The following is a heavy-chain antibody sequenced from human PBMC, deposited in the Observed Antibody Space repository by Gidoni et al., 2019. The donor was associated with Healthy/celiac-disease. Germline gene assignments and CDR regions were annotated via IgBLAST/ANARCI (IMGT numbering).Heavy chain of an antibody. D-gene: IGHD3-16*02. Sequence: QVQLQESGPGLVKPSETLSLTCTVSGGSISSYYWSWIRQPPGKGLEWIGYIYYSGSTNYNPSLKSRVTISVDTSKNQFSLKLSSVTAADTAVYYCARTPGELSSSPFDYWGQGTLVTVSS. V-gene: IGHV4-59*01. J-gene: IGHJ4*02. CDR2: IYYSGST. CDR1: GGSISSYY. CDR3: ARTPGELSSSPFDY.